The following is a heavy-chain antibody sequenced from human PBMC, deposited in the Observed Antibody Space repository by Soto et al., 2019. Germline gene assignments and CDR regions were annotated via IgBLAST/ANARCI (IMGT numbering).Heavy chain of an antibody. D-gene: IGHD2-15*01. CDR2: ISGYNGNS. Sequence: QVQLVQSGAEVKKPGASVKVSCKASGYTFTSYGISLVRQAAGQGLEWTGRISGYNGNSNYAQNLQGRVTMTTDTATSTTYTEQRSLRSDDTAVYYCSREAIQDIVVVVVAPGGLGYCGQGTLVTVSS. V-gene: IGHV1-18*01. CDR1: GYTFTSYG. CDR3: SREAIQDIVVVVVAPGGLGY. J-gene: IGHJ4*02.